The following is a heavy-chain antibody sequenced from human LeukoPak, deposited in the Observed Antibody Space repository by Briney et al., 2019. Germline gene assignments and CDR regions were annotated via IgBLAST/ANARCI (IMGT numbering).Heavy chain of an antibody. Sequence: ASVKVSCKASGDTFTDYYMHWVRQAPGQGFEWMGWINPNDGDTNYAQKFQGRVTMTRDTSISTAHMEVSRLRPDDTAVYYCARANFLYCSSTTCLFDYWGQGTLVTVSS. CDR1: GDTFTDYY. J-gene: IGHJ4*02. D-gene: IGHD2-2*01. CDR2: INPNDGDT. V-gene: IGHV1-2*02. CDR3: ARANFLYCSSTTCLFDY.